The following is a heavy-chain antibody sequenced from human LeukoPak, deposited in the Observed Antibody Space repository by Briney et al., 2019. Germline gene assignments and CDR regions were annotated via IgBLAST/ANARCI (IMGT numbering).Heavy chain of an antibody. D-gene: IGHD5-12*01. CDR1: GFSFNSYA. V-gene: IGHV3-23*01. CDR3: AKGGYDYVEVAYFDF. Sequence: PGGSLRPSCAASGFSFNSYAMTWVRQAPGKGLEWVSIIIGSSGSTFYADSVKGRFTISRDNSKNTLYLQMNSLRVEDTAVYYCAKGGYDYVEVAYFDFWGQGTLVTVSS. CDR2: IIGSSGST. J-gene: IGHJ4*02.